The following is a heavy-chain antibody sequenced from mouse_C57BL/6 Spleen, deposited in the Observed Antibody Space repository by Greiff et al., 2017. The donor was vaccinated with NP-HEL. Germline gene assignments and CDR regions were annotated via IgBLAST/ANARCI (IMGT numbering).Heavy chain of an antibody. CDR1: GYTFTSYW. CDR2: IYPSDSET. CDR3: AREGDGYYGY. J-gene: IGHJ2*01. Sequence: QVQLQQPGAELVRPGSSVKLSCKASGYTFTSYWMDWVKQRPGQGLEWIGNIYPSDSETHYNQKFKDKATLTVDKSSSTAFMQLSSLTSEDSAVYDCAREGDGYYGYWGQGTTLTVSS. D-gene: IGHD2-3*01. V-gene: IGHV1-61*01.